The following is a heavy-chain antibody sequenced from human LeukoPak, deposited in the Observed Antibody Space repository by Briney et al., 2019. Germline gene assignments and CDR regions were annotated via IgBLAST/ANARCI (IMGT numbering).Heavy chain of an antibody. CDR2: IYYSVST. CDR3: AVQTRYYDSSGYYERDWFDP. J-gene: IGHJ5*02. Sequence: SETLSLTCTVSGGSISSYYWSWIRQPPGKGLEWMGYIYYSVSTNYNPSLKSRVTISVDTSKNQFSLKLSSVTAADTAVYYCAVQTRYYDSSGYYERDWFDPWGQGTLVTVSS. D-gene: IGHD3-22*01. CDR1: GGSISSYY. V-gene: IGHV4-59*01.